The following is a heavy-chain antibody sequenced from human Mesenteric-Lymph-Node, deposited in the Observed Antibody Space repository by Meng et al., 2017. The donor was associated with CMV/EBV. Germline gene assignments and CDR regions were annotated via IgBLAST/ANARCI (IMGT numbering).Heavy chain of an antibody. CDR1: GFTVSSNY. D-gene: IGHD2-2*02. CDR3: ARDCSSTSCYTRGAGMDV. J-gene: IGHJ6*02. Sequence: GGSLRLSCAASGFTVSSNYMSWVRQAPGKGLEWVSVIYSGGSTYYADSVKGRFTISRDNSKNTLYLQMNSLRAEDTAVYYCARDCSSTSCYTRGAGMDVWGQGTTVTVSS. CDR2: IYSGGST. V-gene: IGHV3-66*02.